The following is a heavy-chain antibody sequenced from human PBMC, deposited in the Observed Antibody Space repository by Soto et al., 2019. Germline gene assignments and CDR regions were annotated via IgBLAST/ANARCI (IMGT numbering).Heavy chain of an antibody. CDR2: ISYDGTNK. Sequence: VGSLRLSCAASGFTFRNFGMHWVRQAPGKGLEWVAVISYDGTNKYYAGSVKGRFTISRDNSKNTLYLQINSLRAEDTAVYYCAKAVPPFVVVTASDYWGQGTLVTVSS. D-gene: IGHD2-21*02. CDR3: AKAVPPFVVVTASDY. V-gene: IGHV3-30*18. CDR1: GFTFRNFG. J-gene: IGHJ4*02.